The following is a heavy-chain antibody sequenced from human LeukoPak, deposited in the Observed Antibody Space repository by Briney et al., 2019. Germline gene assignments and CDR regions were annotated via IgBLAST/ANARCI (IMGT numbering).Heavy chain of an antibody. J-gene: IGHJ3*02. CDR1: GYTFTSYG. CDR3: ARAEYYYDSSGPIAFDI. V-gene: IGHV1-2*02. D-gene: IGHD3-22*01. CDR2: INPNSGGT. Sequence: ASVKVSCKASGYTFTSYGISWVRQAPGQGLEWMGWINPNSGGTNYAQKFQGRVTMTRDTSISTAYMELSRLRSDDTAVYYCARAEYYYDSSGPIAFDIWGQGTMVTVSS.